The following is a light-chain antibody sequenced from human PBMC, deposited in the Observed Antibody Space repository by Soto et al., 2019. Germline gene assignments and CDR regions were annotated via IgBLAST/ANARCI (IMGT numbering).Light chain of an antibody. CDR1: QSVRSSY. Sequence: EIVVTESPATLSVSPGERATLSCRASQSVRSSYLAWYQQKPGQAPRLLIYGASSRATGIPDRFSGSGSGTGSTLTIRRLEPEDFAVYYCQQYGSSPLTLGGGTKVDIK. J-gene: IGKJ4*01. V-gene: IGKV3-20*01. CDR2: GAS. CDR3: QQYGSSPLT.